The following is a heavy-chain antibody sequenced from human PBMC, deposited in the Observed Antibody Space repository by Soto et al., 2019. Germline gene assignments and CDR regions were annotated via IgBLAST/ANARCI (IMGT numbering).Heavy chain of an antibody. CDR2: ISAGGDPT. Sequence: GWSLRLSCAASGFTFSSYAMSWVRQAPGKGLEWLSIISAGGDPTYYAGSVKARFTISRDDSKNTLYLQMNSLRADDTATYYCARSPSRYLEYWGQGTLVTLSS. CDR3: ARSPSRYLEY. CDR1: GFTFSSYA. V-gene: IGHV3-23*01. J-gene: IGHJ4*02.